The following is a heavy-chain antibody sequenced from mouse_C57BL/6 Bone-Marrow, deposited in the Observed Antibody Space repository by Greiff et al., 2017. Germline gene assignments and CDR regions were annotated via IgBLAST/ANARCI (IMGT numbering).Heavy chain of an antibody. V-gene: IGHV1-52*01. Sequence: QVQLQQPGAELVRPGSSVQLSCKASGYTFTSYWMHWVKQRPIQGIEWIGNIDPSDSDTLYNQKFKDKATLTVDKSSSTADMQLSSMTSEDAEVEYCATSDNSKGYAMDYWGQGTSVTVSS. J-gene: IGHJ4*01. CDR3: ATSDNSKGYAMDY. CDR2: IDPSDSDT. D-gene: IGHD2-5*01. CDR1: GYTFTSYW.